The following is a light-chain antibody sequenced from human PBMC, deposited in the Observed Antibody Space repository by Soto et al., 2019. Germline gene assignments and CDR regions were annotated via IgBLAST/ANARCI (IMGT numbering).Light chain of an antibody. CDR3: QQCNTQFT. CDR1: QNIGSR. CDR2: DAS. J-gene: IGKJ4*01. Sequence: DIQMTQSPSTLSASVGDRVAITCRASQNIGSRLAWYQQKPDEAPKLLIYDASSLESGVPLRFGGSGSGTDFTLIISSLQPDDFATYYCQQCNTQFTFGGGTKVDI. V-gene: IGKV1-5*01.